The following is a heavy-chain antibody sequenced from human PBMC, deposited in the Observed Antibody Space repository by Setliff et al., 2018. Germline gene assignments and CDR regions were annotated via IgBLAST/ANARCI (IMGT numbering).Heavy chain of an antibody. V-gene: IGHV3-33*01. CDR2: IWYDGSYT. CDR3: ARDRYCSSASCYATQYNWFDP. D-gene: IGHD2-2*01. Sequence: GGSLRLSCAASGFTFSSYAMHWVRQAPGKGLDWVAYIWYDGSYTYYTGSVKGRFTISRDNSRNTVYLQMNSLRAEDTAVYYCARDRYCSSASCYATQYNWFDPWGQGTLVTVSS. J-gene: IGHJ5*02. CDR1: GFTFSSYA.